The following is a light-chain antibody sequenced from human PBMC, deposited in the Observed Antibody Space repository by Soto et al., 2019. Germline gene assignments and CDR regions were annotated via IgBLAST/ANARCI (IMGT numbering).Light chain of an antibody. J-gene: IGLJ3*02. CDR1: SSNIGAGFD. CDR2: GNS. Sequence: QSVLTQPPSVSGAPGQRVTISCAGSSSNIGAGFDVHWYLQLPGAAPKVLIYGNSNRPSGVPDRFSGSKSGTSASLAITGLQAEDEADYYCQSYDSSLSGGVFGGGTKLTVL. CDR3: QSYDSSLSGGV. V-gene: IGLV1-40*01.